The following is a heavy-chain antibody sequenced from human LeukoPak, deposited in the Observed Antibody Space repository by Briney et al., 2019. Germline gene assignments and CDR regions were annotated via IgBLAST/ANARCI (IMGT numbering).Heavy chain of an antibody. Sequence: GGSLRLSCAASGFTFDDYTMHWVRQAPGKGLEWVSLISWDGGSTYCADSVKGRFTISRDNSKNSLYLQMNSLRTEDTALYYCAKDMFPSYSGYGLQFDYWGQGTLVTVSS. D-gene: IGHD5-12*01. CDR3: AKDMFPSYSGYGLQFDY. J-gene: IGHJ4*02. V-gene: IGHV3-43*01. CDR2: ISWDGGST. CDR1: GFTFDDYT.